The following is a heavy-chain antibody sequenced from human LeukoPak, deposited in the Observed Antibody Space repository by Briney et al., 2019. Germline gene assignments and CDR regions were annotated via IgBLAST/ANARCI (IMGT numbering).Heavy chain of an antibody. Sequence: PSETLSLTCTVSGGSISSTRYYWGWIRQPPGKGLEWIGSISYSGTTYYNPSLKSRVTISVDTSKNQVSLKLNSVTAADTAVYYCARDPDFWSGYHNFDYWGQGTLVTVSS. D-gene: IGHD3-3*01. CDR2: ISYSGTT. CDR1: GGSISSTRYY. J-gene: IGHJ4*02. V-gene: IGHV4-39*07. CDR3: ARDPDFWSGYHNFDY.